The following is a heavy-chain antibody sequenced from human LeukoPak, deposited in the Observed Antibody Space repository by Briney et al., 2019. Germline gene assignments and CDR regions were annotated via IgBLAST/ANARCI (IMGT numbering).Heavy chain of an antibody. CDR2: INQDGTEK. Sequence: GGSLRLSCAASGFTFSTYWMSWVRQAPGKGLEWVANINQDGTEKYFVGSVKGRFTISRDNAKNSLYLQMNSLRVEDTAVYYCSRNPGFDYLGQGALVTVSS. CDR3: SRNPGFDY. CDR1: GFTFSTYW. J-gene: IGHJ4*02. V-gene: IGHV3-7*01.